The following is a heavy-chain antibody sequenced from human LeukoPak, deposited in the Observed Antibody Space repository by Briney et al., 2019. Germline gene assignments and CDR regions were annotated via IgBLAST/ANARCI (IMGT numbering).Heavy chain of an antibody. CDR1: GGSISSSTYF. CDR2: IYYSGST. D-gene: IGHD5-24*01. Sequence: TSETLSLTCTVSGGSISSSTYFWGWIRQPPGKGLEWIGTIYYSGSTYYNPSLKSRVTISVDSSKNQFSLRLSSVTAADTAVYYCARESLTWLQSRTSWFDPWGQGTLVTVSS. J-gene: IGHJ5*02. CDR3: ARESLTWLQSRTSWFDP. V-gene: IGHV4-39*07.